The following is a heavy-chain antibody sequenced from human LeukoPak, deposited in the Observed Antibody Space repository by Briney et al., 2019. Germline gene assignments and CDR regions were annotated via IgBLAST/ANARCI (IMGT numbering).Heavy chain of an antibody. CDR3: AVQNIVANSQGDAFDI. Sequence: ASLKISCTASGYTFTADYISWGCHTPGQRLERVGRITCNSVGTKSMQKFRGAVSTTTDTSITTVSMRLCSLRSDATALYYCAVQNIVANSQGDAFDIWGQGTTVIVSS. D-gene: IGHD5-12*01. CDR2: ITCNSVGT. V-gene: IGHV1-2*06. CDR1: GYTFTADY. J-gene: IGHJ3*02.